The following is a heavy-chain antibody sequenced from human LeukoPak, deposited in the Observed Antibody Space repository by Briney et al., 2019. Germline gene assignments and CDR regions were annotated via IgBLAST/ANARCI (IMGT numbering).Heavy chain of an antibody. CDR2: IYYSGST. CDR3: ARHKYYDSSGSLDY. J-gene: IGHJ4*02. CDR1: GGSISSYY. Sequence: SETLSLTCTVSGGSISSYYWSWIRQPPGKGLEWIGYIYYSGSTNYNPSLKSRVTISADTSKNQFSLKLSSVTAADTAVYYCARHKYYDSSGSLDYWGQGTLVTVSS. V-gene: IGHV4-59*08. D-gene: IGHD3-22*01.